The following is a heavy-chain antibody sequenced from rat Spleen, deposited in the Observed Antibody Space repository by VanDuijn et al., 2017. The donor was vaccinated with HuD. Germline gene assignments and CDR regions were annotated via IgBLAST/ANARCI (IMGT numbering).Heavy chain of an antibody. CDR1: GFNFNDYW. CDR2: INKDSRII. Sequence: EVKLVESGGGLVQPGRSLKLSCAASGFNFNDYWMGWVRQAPGKGLEWIGEINKDSRIIKYSPSLKDKLTISRDNAQNTLYLQMSKLGSEDTAMYYCVRERLGVEGWGQGVMVTVSS. CDR3: VRERLGVEG. D-gene: IGHD4-3*01. J-gene: IGHJ2*01. V-gene: IGHV4-2*01.